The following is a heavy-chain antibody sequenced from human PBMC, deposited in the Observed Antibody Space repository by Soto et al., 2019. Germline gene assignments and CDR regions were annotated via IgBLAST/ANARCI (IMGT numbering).Heavy chain of an antibody. Sequence: PGGSLRLSCAASGFTFGDYAMHWVRQVPGRGLEWVSGVSWTNISFGYADSVKGRFTISRDNAKNSLYLQMNSLRREDTAFYYCAKDRNTAMVTGDLDYWGPGTLVTVSS. D-gene: IGHD5-18*01. J-gene: IGHJ4*01. CDR3: AKDRNTAMVTGDLDY. CDR2: VSWTNISF. V-gene: IGHV3-9*01. CDR1: GFTFGDYA.